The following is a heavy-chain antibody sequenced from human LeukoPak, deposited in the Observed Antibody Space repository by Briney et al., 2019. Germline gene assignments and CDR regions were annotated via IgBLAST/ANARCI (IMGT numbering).Heavy chain of an antibody. CDR2: FDPEDGET. Sequence: ASVKVSCKVSGYTLTELSMHWVRQAPGKGLEWMGGFDPEDGETIYAQKFQGRVTMTEDTSTDTAYMELSSLRSEDTAVYYCARDFSDSSGRYPEYFQHWGQGTLVTVSS. D-gene: IGHD6-19*01. CDR3: ARDFSDSSGRYPEYFQH. J-gene: IGHJ1*01. CDR1: GYTLTELS. V-gene: IGHV1-24*01.